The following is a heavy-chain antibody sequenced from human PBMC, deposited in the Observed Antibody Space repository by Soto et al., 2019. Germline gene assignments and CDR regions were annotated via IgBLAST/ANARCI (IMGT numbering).Heavy chain of an antibody. CDR3: ARSPFVNYDAFDI. CDR2: ISSSSTYT. D-gene: IGHD2-15*01. Sequence: PGGSLRLCCAASGFTFSDYYVSWVRQAPGKGLEWVSYISSSSTYTQYADSVKGRFTISRDNAKNSLYLQMNRLRADDTAVYYCARSPFVNYDAFDIWGQGTMVTVPS. V-gene: IGHV3-11*06. CDR1: GFTFSDYY. J-gene: IGHJ3*02.